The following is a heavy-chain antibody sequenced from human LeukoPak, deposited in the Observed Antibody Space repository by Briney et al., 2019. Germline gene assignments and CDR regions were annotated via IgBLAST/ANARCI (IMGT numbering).Heavy chain of an antibody. CDR2: IKQDGSEK. J-gene: IGHJ4*02. CDR3: ARGGLCLDY. V-gene: IGHV3-7*01. Sequence: GGSLRLSCVASGFSFRDAWMNWVRQAPGKGLEWVANIKQDGSEKYYVDSVKGRFTISRDNAKNSLYLQMNSLRAEDTAVYYCARGGLCLDYWGQGTLVTVSS. CDR1: GFSFRDAW. D-gene: IGHD6-25*01.